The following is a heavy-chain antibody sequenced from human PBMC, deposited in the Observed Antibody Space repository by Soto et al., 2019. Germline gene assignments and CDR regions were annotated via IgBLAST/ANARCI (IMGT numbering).Heavy chain of an antibody. J-gene: IGHJ4*02. CDR1: GFTFSSYA. Sequence: QVQLVESGGGVVQPGRSLRLSCAASGFTFSSYAMHWVRQAPGKGLEWVAVISYDGSNKYYADSVKGRFTISRDNSKNTLYLQMNSLRAEDTAVYYCARTPAPPHDSYGYAVYYFDYWGQGTLVTVSS. V-gene: IGHV3-30-3*01. CDR3: ARTPAPPHDSYGYAVYYFDY. CDR2: ISYDGSNK. D-gene: IGHD5-18*01.